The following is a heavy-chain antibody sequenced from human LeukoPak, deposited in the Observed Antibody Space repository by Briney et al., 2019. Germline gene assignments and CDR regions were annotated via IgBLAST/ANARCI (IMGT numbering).Heavy chain of an antibody. D-gene: IGHD3-10*01. Sequence: PSETLSLTCAVYGGSFSGYYWSWIRQPPGKGLEWIGEINHSGSTNYNPSLKSRVTISVDTSKNQFSLKLSSVTAADTAVYYCARGLPPGFGYYYYGMDVWGQGTTVTVSS. J-gene: IGHJ6*02. CDR1: GGSFSGYY. CDR3: ARGLPPGFGYYYYGMDV. CDR2: INHSGST. V-gene: IGHV4-34*01.